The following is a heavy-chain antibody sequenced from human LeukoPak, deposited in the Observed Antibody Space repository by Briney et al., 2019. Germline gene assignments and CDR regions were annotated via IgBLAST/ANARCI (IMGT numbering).Heavy chain of an antibody. V-gene: IGHV5-51*01. CDR2: IYPGDSDT. J-gene: IGHJ4*02. Sequence: GESLKISCKGSGYNFSNYWIGWVRQMPGKGLEWMGIIYPGDSDTRYSPSFQGQVTISADKSISTAYLQWSSLKASDTAMYYCARYYYGLKYYFDYWGQGTLVTVSS. CDR3: ARYYYGLKYYFDY. D-gene: IGHD2/OR15-2a*01. CDR1: GYNFSNYW.